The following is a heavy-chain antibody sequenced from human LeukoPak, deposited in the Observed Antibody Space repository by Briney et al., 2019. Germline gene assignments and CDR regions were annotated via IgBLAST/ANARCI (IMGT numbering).Heavy chain of an antibody. Sequence: SQTLSLTCTVSGGSISSGGYYWSWIRQHPGKGLEWIGYICYSGSTYYNPSLKSRVTISVDTSKNQFSLKLSSVTAADTAVYYCARDSPGHLLDYWGQGTLVTVSS. CDR3: ARDSPGHLLDY. J-gene: IGHJ4*02. CDR2: ICYSGST. CDR1: GGSISSGGYY. V-gene: IGHV4-31*03.